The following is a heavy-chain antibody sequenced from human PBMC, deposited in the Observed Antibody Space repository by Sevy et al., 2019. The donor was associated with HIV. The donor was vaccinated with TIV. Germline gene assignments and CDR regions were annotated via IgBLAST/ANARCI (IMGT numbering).Heavy chain of an antibody. CDR1: GFTFSTYG. CDR3: ARGGGYCGGDCYSIDY. Sequence: GSLRLSCAASGFTFSTYGMHWVRQAPGKGLEWVALIWYDGTIKYYADSVKGRFTISRDNSKDTLFLQMNSLTPEDTAVYYCARGGGYCGGDCYSIDYWGQGALVTVSS. D-gene: IGHD2-21*02. J-gene: IGHJ4*02. CDR2: IWYDGTIK. V-gene: IGHV3-30*02.